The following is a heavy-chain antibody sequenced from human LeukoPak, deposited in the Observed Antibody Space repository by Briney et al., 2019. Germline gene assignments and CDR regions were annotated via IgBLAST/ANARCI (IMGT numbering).Heavy chain of an antibody. CDR1: GYTFTSYG. CDR2: ISAYNGNT. V-gene: IGHV1-18*01. J-gene: IGHJ6*02. Sequence: ASVKVSCKASGYTFTSYGISWVRQAPGQGLEWMGWISAYNGNTNYAQKLQGRVTMTTDTSTSTAYMELRGLRSDDTAVYYCARGRRYCSGGSCYTLHYYYGMDVWGQGTTVTVSS. CDR3: ARGRRYCSGGSCYTLHYYYGMDV. D-gene: IGHD2-15*01.